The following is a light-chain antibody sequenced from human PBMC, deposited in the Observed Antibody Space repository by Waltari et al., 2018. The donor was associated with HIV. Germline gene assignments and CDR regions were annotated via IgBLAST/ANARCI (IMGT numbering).Light chain of an antibody. V-gene: IGKV4-1*01. Sequence: DIVMTQSPNSLAVSRGERATINCRSSRSILYSSNNQNYLAWYQQKPGQSPKVLIYWASTRASGVPDRFSGSGSGTNFSLTISSLQSDDVALYYCQQYYTIGPTFGGGTKVE. J-gene: IGKJ4*01. CDR3: QQYYTIGPT. CDR1: RSILYSSNNQNY. CDR2: WAS.